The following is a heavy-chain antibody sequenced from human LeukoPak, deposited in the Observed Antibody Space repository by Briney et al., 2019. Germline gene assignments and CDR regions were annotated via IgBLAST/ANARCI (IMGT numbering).Heavy chain of an antibody. J-gene: IGHJ4*02. CDR3: ARGRPPTVLLWFGELSGFDY. Sequence: PSETLSLTCTVSGGSISSYYWSWIRQPPGKGLEWIGYIYYSGSTNYNPSLKSRVAISVDTSKNQFSLKLSSVTAADTAVYYCARGRPPTVLLWFGELSGFDYWGQGTLVTVSS. CDR2: IYYSGST. D-gene: IGHD3-10*01. CDR1: GGSISSYY. V-gene: IGHV4-59*01.